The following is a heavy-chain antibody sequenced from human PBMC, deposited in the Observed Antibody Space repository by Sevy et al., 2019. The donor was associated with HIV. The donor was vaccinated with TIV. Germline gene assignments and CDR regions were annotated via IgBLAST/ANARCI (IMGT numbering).Heavy chain of an antibody. Sequence: GGSLRLSCTVSGFTFRNSAMNWVRQAPGKGLEWVSTISVVDLGNTHYADSVNGRFTISRDDSKNTVYLQRNNLRVEDTAKYYCASWVGAHFDYWGQGAVVTVSS. D-gene: IGHD1-26*01. CDR2: ISVVDLGNT. V-gene: IGHV3-23*01. CDR1: GFTFRNSA. CDR3: ASWVGAHFDY. J-gene: IGHJ4*02.